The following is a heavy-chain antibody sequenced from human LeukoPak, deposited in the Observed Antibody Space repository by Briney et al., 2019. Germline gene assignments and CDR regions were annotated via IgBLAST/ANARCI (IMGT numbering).Heavy chain of an antibody. CDR3: ARDGTNYDYVWGSYRHPFDY. Sequence: QPGGSLRLSCAASGFTFSSYEMNWVRQAPGKGLEGVSYISSRGSTIYYADSGKGRFTISRDNAKNSLYLQMNSLRAEDTAVYYCARDGTNYDYVWGSYRHPFDYWGQGTLVTVSS. V-gene: IGHV3-48*03. CDR1: GFTFSSYE. CDR2: ISSRGSTI. D-gene: IGHD3-16*02. J-gene: IGHJ4*02.